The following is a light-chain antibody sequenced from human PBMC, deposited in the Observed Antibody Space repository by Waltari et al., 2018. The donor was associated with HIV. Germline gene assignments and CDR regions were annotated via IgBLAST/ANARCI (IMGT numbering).Light chain of an antibody. J-gene: IGLJ2*01. CDR3: CSFTQSHTAV. Sequence: QSALTQPRSVSGSPGQSVTISCTGTNSDVGAYNYVGWYQQYPGKAPKLLIYDVYKRPSGVPDRFAGSKSGNTASLTISGLQAEDEADYHCCSFTQSHTAVFGGGTKLTVL. CDR2: DVY. CDR1: NSDVGAYNY. V-gene: IGLV2-11*01.